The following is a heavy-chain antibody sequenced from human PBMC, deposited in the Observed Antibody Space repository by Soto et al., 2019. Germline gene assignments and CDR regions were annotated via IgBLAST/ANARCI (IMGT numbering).Heavy chain of an antibody. D-gene: IGHD1-7*01. J-gene: IGHJ4*02. CDR2: ISYDGSNK. CDR1: ELNFGSYG. CDR3: SRVTDVSDYNRNFLDY. V-gene: IGHV3-30-3*01. Sequence: PKRLSCAASELNFGSYGVHWVSQDTGKGLEWVSVISYDGSNKYFADSVKGRFTISRDNSKNTLYLQMNSLRAEDKAVYYFSRVTDVSDYNRNFLDYWVQGTLVTVFS.